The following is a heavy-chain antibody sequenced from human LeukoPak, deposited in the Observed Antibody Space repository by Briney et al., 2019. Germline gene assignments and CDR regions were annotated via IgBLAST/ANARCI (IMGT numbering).Heavy chain of an antibody. CDR3: ARQFYDILTGYPYYFDH. Sequence: SETLSLTCTVSGGSISNSSYHWGWIRQPPGKGLEWLGAIYYSGSTYFDPSLKSRVTMSVDTSKNQFSLKLSSVTAADTAVYYCARQFYDILTGYPYYFDHWGQGTLVTVSS. V-gene: IGHV4-39*01. CDR1: GGSISNSSYH. D-gene: IGHD3-9*01. J-gene: IGHJ4*02. CDR2: IYYSGST.